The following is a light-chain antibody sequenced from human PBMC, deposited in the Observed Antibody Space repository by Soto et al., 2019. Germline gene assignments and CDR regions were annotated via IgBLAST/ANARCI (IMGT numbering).Light chain of an antibody. CDR1: QSVSSSY. CDR3: QQYGSSPPYT. CDR2: GAS. V-gene: IGKV3-20*01. Sequence: EIVLTQSPGTLSLSPGERATLSCRASQSVSSSYLAWYQQKPGQAPGLLIYGASSRATGIPDRFSGSGSGTDFTLTISRLEPEDFAVYYCQQYGSSPPYTFGQGIKLEFK. J-gene: IGKJ2*01.